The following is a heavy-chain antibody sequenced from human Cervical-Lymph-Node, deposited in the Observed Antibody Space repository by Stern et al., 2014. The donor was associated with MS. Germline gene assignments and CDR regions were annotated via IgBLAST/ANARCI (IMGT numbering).Heavy chain of an antibody. J-gene: IGHJ5*02. CDR1: GGSISSYY. CDR3: ARDRRIAARRGPGWFDP. V-gene: IGHV4-59*01. CDR2: IYYSGST. Sequence: VHLVESGPGLVKPSETLSLTCTVSGGSISSYYWSWIRQPPGKGLEWIGYIYYSGSTNYNPSLKSRVTISVDTSKNQFSLKLSSVTAADTAVYYCARDRRIAARRGPGWFDPWGQGTLVTVSS. D-gene: IGHD6-6*01.